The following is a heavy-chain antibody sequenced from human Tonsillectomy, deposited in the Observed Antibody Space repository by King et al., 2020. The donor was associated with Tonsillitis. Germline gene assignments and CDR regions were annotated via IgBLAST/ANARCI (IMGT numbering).Heavy chain of an antibody. CDR1: GYSFTTYS. D-gene: IGHD6-19*01. J-gene: IGHJ4*02. CDR2: IDPSDSYT. V-gene: IGHV5-10-1*01. Sequence: KGSGYSFTTYSISWVRQMPGKDLEWMCIIDPSDSYTNYSPSFQGHVTISADKSNSTAYLQWSSMKASDTAVYYFARHAEDSGWYGGRAFDSWGQGILVTVSS. CDR3: ARHAEDSGWYGGRAFDS.